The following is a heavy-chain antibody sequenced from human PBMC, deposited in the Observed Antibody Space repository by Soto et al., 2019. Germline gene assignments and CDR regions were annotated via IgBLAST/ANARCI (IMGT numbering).Heavy chain of an antibody. V-gene: IGHV4-39*02. CDR3: ARDGGYDFWSGVRLTTLNYYYYYMDV. J-gene: IGHJ6*03. CDR1: GGSISSSSYY. D-gene: IGHD3-3*01. CDR2: IYYSGST. Sequence: SETLSLTCTVSGGSISSSSYYWGWIRQPPGKGLEWIGSIYYSGSTYYNPSLKSRVTISVDTSKNQFYLKLSSVTAADTAVYYCARDGGYDFWSGVRLTTLNYYYYYMDVWGKGTTVTVSS.